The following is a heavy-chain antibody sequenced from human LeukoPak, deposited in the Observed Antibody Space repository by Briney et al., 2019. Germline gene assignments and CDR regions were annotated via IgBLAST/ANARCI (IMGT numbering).Heavy chain of an antibody. Sequence: SQTLSLTCAVSGGSISSGGYSWSWIRQPPGKGLEWIGYIYHSGSTYYNPSLKSRVTISVDRSKNQFSLKLSSVTAADTAVYYCARASGMTTVTTSHSVFDYWGQGTLVTVSS. CDR3: ARASGMTTVTTSHSVFDY. CDR1: GGSISSGGYS. CDR2: IYHSGST. J-gene: IGHJ4*02. D-gene: IGHD4-17*01. V-gene: IGHV4-30-2*01.